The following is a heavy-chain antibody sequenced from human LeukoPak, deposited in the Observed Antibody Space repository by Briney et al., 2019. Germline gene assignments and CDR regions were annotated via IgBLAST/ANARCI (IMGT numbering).Heavy chain of an antibody. CDR3: AIEDYDSSGYYLYAFDI. D-gene: IGHD3-22*01. J-gene: IGHJ3*02. Sequence: SETLSLTCPVSGGSISSSRYYWGWLRQPPGKGLEWIGNVYYSGSTYYNPSLKSRVTISVDASKNQFSLNRSSVTAADTAVYYCAIEDYDSSGYYLYAFDIWGQGTMVTVSS. V-gene: IGHV4-39*07. CDR1: GGSISSSRYY. CDR2: VYYSGST.